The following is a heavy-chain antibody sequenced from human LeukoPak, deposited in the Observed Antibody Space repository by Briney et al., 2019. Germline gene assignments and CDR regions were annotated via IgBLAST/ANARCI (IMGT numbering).Heavy chain of an antibody. Sequence: PGRSLRLSCEASGFTFSRYPMHWVRQAPGKGLEWVAGISDDGRGTYYADSVKGRFTISRDNSKNSLYLQLNSLRPEDTAMYYCAKEDHSSGRAGTFDIWSQGTMVTVSS. CDR3: AKEDHSSGRAGTFDI. CDR2: ISDDGRGT. CDR1: GFTFSRYP. D-gene: IGHD6-19*01. V-gene: IGHV3-30*04. J-gene: IGHJ3*02.